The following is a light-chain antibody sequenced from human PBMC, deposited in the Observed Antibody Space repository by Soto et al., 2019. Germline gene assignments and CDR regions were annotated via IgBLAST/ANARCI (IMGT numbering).Light chain of an antibody. CDR3: QQCNDWPHT. V-gene: IGKV3-15*01. Sequence: EIVMTQSAATLSVSRGERATISCRASQSVSTNLAWYQQKPCQAPRLLIYGASTRATGIPARFSGRGSGTEFTLTISSLQSEDCAVYYCQQCNDWPHTFGQGTNLEIK. CDR1: QSVSTN. CDR2: GAS. J-gene: IGKJ2*01.